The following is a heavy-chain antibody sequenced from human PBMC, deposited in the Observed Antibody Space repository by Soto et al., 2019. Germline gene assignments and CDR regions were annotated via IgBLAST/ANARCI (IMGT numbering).Heavy chain of an antibody. CDR1: GGTFSSYT. CDR3: AQGRVRGENWFDP. V-gene: IGHV1-69*02. D-gene: IGHD3-10*01. CDR2: IIPILGIA. J-gene: IGHJ5*02. Sequence: QVQLVQSGAEVKKPGSSVKVSCKASGGTFSSYTISWVRQAPGQGLEWMGRIIPILGIANYAQKFQGRVTITADKSTSTAYMELSSLRSEDTAVYYFAQGRVRGENWFDPWGQGTLVTVSS.